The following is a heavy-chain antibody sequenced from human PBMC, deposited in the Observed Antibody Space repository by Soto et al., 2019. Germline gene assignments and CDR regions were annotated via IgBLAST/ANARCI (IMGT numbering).Heavy chain of an antibody. CDR2: ISTSSSTI. CDR3: ARGAMTHDH. V-gene: IGHV3-48*02. J-gene: IGHJ4*02. CDR1: GFTFSSYT. D-gene: IGHD2-2*01. Sequence: GSRRRSCAASGFTFSSYTMNWVRQAPGKVLEWVSCISTSSSTIYYAHSVKGRFTISRDNAKNSLYLQMNSLRDEDTAVYYCARGAMTHDHWGQATLVTDSS.